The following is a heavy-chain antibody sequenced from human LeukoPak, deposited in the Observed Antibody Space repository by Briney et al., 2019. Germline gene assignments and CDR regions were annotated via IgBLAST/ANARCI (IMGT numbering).Heavy chain of an antibody. CDR1: GYTFTGYY. D-gene: IGHD3-22*01. V-gene: IGHV1-2*06. CDR2: INPNSGGT. J-gene: IGHJ4*02. CDR3: ARDLGGFGSSGYYGDY. Sequence: ASVKVSCKASGYTFTGYYMHWVRQAPGQGLEWMGRINPNSGGTNYAQKFQGRVTMTRDTSISTAYMELSRLRSDDTAVYYCARDLGGFGSSGYYGDYWGQGTLVTVSS.